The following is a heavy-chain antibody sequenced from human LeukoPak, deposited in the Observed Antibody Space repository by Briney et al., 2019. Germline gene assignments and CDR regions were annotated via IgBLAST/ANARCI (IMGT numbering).Heavy chain of an antibody. CDR3: AKDIQGAN. J-gene: IGHJ4*02. CDR2: ISASGGST. D-gene: IGHD5-18*01. CDR1: GFTFSFAA. Sequence: GGSLRLSCAASGFTFSFAAMTWVRQGPGKGLERVSLISASGGSTYYADSVKGRFTISRDNSKNTVYLQMNSLRAEDTALYYCAKDIQGANGGQGTLSPSPQ. V-gene: IGHV3-23*01.